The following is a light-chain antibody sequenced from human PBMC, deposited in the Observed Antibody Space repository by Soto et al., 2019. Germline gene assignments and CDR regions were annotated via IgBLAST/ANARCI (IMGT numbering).Light chain of an antibody. CDR2: EDS. CDR3: CSYAGSSTYV. V-gene: IGLV2-23*01. CDR1: SSDFGSYNL. Sequence: QSVLTQPASVSGSPGQSITISCTGTSSDFGSYNLVSWYQQHPGKAPKLMIYEDSKRPSGVSNRFSGSKSGNTASLTISGLQAEDDADYYCCSYAGSSTYVFGT. J-gene: IGLJ1*01.